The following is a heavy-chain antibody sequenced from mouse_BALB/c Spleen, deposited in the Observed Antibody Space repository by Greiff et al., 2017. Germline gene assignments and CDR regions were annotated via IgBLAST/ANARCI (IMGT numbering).Heavy chain of an antibody. CDR3: ARSKGGTGYFDY. CDR1: GYTFTDYV. V-gene: IGHV1-77*01. J-gene: IGHJ2*01. CDR2: IYPGSGST. Sequence: VKLVESGPELVKPGASVKMSCKASGYTFTDYVISWVKQRTGQGLEWIGEIYPGSGSTYYNEKFKGKATLTADKSSNTAYMQLSSLTSEDSAVYFCARSKGGTGYFDYWGQGTTLTVSS. D-gene: IGHD4-1*01.